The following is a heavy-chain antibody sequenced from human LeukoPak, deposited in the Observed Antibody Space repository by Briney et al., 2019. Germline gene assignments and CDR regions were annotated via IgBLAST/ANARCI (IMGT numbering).Heavy chain of an antibody. V-gene: IGHV4-38-2*02. Sequence: PSETLSLTCTVSGYSISSGYYWGWIRQPPGKGLEWIGSIYHSGRTFYNPSLKSRVTISVDTSKNQFSLKLTSVTAADTAVYYCARGGGGNSDFLTTYTGASLSFDYWGQGALVTVSS. CDR3: ARGGGGNSDFLTTYTGASLSFDY. CDR2: IYHSGRT. D-gene: IGHD3-9*01. J-gene: IGHJ4*02. CDR1: GYSISSGYY.